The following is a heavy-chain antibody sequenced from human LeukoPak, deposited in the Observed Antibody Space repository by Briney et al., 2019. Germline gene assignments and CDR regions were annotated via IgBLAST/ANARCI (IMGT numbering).Heavy chain of an antibody. CDR3: ARVPSYYYGSGSYSAFDY. J-gene: IGHJ4*02. V-gene: IGHV3-30-3*01. D-gene: IGHD3-10*01. Sequence: GGSLRLSCAASGFTFSSYAMHWVRQAPGKGLEWVAVISYDGSNKYYADSVKGRFTISRDNSKNTLYLQMNSLRAADTAVYYCARVPSYYYGSGSYSAFDYCGQGTLVTVSS. CDR1: GFTFSSYA. CDR2: ISYDGSNK.